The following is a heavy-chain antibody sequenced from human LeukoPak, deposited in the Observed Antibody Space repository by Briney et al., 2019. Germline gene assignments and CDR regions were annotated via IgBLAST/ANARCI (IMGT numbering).Heavy chain of an antibody. CDR3: ARCGMLALGYYYYYYMDV. CDR1: GGTFSSYA. J-gene: IGHJ6*03. D-gene: IGHD2-8*01. Sequence: SVKVSCKASGGTFSSYAISWVRQAPGQGLEWMGGIIPIFGTANYAQKFQGRVTITADESTSTAYMELSSLRSEDTAVYYCARCGMLALGYYYYYYMDVWGKGTSVTVSS. V-gene: IGHV1-69*01. CDR2: IIPIFGTA.